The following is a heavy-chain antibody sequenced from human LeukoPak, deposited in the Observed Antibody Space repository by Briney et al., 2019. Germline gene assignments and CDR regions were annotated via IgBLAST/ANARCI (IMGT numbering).Heavy chain of an antibody. V-gene: IGHV1-24*01. Sequence: ASVKVSCKVSGYTLTELSMHWVRQAPGKGLEWMGGFDPEDGETIYAQKFQGRVTMTEDTSTDTAYMELSSLRSEDTAVYYCARVEVSLAAVLGTPRYYYYGMDVWGQGTTVTVSS. CDR3: ARVEVSLAAVLGTPRYYYYGMDV. CDR1: GYTLTELS. D-gene: IGHD6-13*01. CDR2: FDPEDGET. J-gene: IGHJ6*02.